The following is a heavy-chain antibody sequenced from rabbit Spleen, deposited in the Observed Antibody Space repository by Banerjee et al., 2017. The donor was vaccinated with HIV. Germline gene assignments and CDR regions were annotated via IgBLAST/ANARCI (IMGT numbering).Heavy chain of an antibody. CDR2: IHIAGGWT. CDR3: ARAGEGGDGYLNL. Sequence: QEQLEESGGDLVKPEGSLTLTCKASGVSLNDKDVMCWVRQAPGKGLEWIACIHIAGGWTYYANWAKGRFTISKTSSTTVTLQMASLTVADTATYFCARAGEGGDGYLNLWGPGTLVTVS. D-gene: IGHD5-1*01. J-gene: IGHJ4*01. CDR1: GVSLNDKDV. V-gene: IGHV1S45*01.